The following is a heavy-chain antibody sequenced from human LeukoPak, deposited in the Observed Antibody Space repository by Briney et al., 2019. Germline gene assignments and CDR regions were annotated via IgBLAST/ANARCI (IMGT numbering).Heavy chain of an antibody. D-gene: IGHD6-6*01. CDR3: AKDRSIAARPDDAFDI. J-gene: IGHJ3*02. CDR2: ISGSGGST. CDR1: GFTFSSYA. V-gene: IGHV3-23*01. Sequence: SGGSLRLSCAASGFTFSSYAMSWVRQAPGKGLEWVSAISGSGGSTYYAGSVKGRFTISRDNSKNTLYLQMNSLRAEDTAVYYCAKDRSIAARPDDAFDIWGQGTMVTVSS.